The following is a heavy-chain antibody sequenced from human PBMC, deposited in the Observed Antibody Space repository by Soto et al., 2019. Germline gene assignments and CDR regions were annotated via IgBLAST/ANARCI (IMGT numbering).Heavy chain of an antibody. J-gene: IGHJ6*02. CDR3: AREGSSSWYFWGMDV. CDR2: IHPAGINT. Sequence: ASVKVSCKAFGYSFISHYMHWVRQAPGQGLEWMGTIHPAGINTAYAQKFQGRVTMTTDTSTSTAYMELRSLRSDDTAVYYCAREGSSSWYFWGMDVWGQGTTVTVSS. D-gene: IGHD6-13*01. V-gene: IGHV1-46*01. CDR1: GYSFISHY.